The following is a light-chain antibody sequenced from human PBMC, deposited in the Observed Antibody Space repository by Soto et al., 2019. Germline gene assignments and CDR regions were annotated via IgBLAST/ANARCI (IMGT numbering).Light chain of an antibody. CDR2: KAW. V-gene: IGKV1-5*03. Sequence: DIQMTQSPSTLSASVGDRVTITCRASLSIDRWMAGYQQKPGQAPNVLISKAWNLESGVPSRFSGSGSGTDFTLTISSLQPDDFATYYCQQYFSYPLSFGGGTKVE. CDR1: LSIDRW. CDR3: QQYFSYPLS. J-gene: IGKJ4*01.